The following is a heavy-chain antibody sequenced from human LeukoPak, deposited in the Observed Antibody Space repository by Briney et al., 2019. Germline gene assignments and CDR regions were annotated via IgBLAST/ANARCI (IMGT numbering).Heavy chain of an antibody. CDR1: GYTFTGYY. CDR3: AREGVTEYCSGGSCYSYSGWFDP. V-gene: IGHV1-2*02. Sequence: GASVKVSCKASGYTFTGYYMHWVRQAPGQGLEWMGWINPNSGGTNYAQKFQGRVTMTRDMSISTAYMELSRLRSDDTAVYYCAREGVTEYCSGGSCYSYSGWFDPWGQGTLVTVSS. D-gene: IGHD2-15*01. J-gene: IGHJ5*02. CDR2: INPNSGGT.